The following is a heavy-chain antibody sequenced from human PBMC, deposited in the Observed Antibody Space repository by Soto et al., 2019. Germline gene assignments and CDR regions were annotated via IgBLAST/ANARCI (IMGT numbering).Heavy chain of an antibody. Sequence: GGSLRLSCAASGFTFRTYGMDWVRRAPGGGLEWVASISSSGSFIYYADSVKGRFTISRDDAEKSLYLQMNSLRAEDTALYYCAREPQGIAAALDYWGQGTLVTVSS. CDR3: AREPQGIAAALDY. J-gene: IGHJ4*02. CDR2: ISSSGSFI. V-gene: IGHV3-21*01. D-gene: IGHD6-13*01. CDR1: GFTFRTYG.